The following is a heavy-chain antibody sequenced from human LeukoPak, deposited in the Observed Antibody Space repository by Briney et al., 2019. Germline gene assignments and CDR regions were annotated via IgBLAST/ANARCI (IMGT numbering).Heavy chain of an antibody. CDR2: INSDGSST. Sequence: GGSLRLSCAASGFTFSIYWMHWVRHPPGKGLVWVSRINSDGSSTSYADSVKGRFTISRDNAKNTLYLQMNSLRVEDTVLYYCARDAPGNTALDYWGQGSLVTVSS. D-gene: IGHD5-18*01. V-gene: IGHV3-74*01. CDR3: ARDAPGNTALDY. CDR1: GFTFSIYW. J-gene: IGHJ4*02.